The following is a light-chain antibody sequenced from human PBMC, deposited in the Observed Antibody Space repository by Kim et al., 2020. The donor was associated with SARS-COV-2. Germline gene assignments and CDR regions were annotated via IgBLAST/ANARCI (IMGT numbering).Light chain of an antibody. J-gene: IGLJ3*02. CDR2: YDS. V-gene: IGLV3-21*04. CDR3: QVWDSSGGHMG. CDR1: NIGSKS. Sequence: SYELTQPPSVSVAPGKTARITCGGNNIGSKSVHWYQQKPGQAPVLVIYYDSDRPSGIPERFSGSNSGNTATLTISRVEAGDEADIYCQVWDSSGGHMGFG.